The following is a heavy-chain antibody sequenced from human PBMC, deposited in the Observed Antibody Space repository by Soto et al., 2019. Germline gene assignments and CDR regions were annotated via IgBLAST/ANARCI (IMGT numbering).Heavy chain of an antibody. CDR2: IYYRGNT. CDR3: ARHSKKTGDFDYYYGLDV. CDR1: GGSMSPYY. D-gene: IGHD7-27*01. J-gene: IGHJ6*02. Sequence: SETLSLTCSVFGGSMSPYYWSWIRQSPGKGLEWIANIYYRGNTNYNPSLESRVTISIDTSKNQFSLKLNSLTAADTAVYYCARHSKKTGDFDYYYGLDVWGQGTTVTVSS. V-gene: IGHV4-59*08.